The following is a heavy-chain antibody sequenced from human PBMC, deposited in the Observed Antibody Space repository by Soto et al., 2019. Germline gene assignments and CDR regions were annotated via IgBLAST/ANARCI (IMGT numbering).Heavy chain of an antibody. CDR2: IIPILGIA. D-gene: IGHD3-22*01. V-gene: IGHV1-69*02. J-gene: IGHJ4*02. CDR1: GGTLSSYT. Sequence: SVKVSCKASGGTLSSYTISWVRQAPGQGLEWMGRIIPILGIANYAQKFQGRVTITADKSTSTAYMELSSLRSEDTAVYYCARASNYYDSSGYFDYWGQGTLVTVSS. CDR3: ARASNYYDSSGYFDY.